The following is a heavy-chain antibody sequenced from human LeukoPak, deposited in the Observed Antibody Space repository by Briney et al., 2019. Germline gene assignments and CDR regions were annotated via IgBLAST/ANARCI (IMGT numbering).Heavy chain of an antibody. J-gene: IGHJ4*02. V-gene: IGHV3-33*01. CDR1: GFTFSSYG. CDR2: IWYDGSNK. Sequence: GGSLRLSCAASGFTFSSYGMHWVRQAPGKGLEWVAVIWYDGSNKYYADSVKGRFTISRDNSKNTLYLQMNSLRAEDTAVYYCARDGEWELRXFDYWGQGTLVTVSS. CDR3: ARDGEWELRXFDY. D-gene: IGHD1-26*01.